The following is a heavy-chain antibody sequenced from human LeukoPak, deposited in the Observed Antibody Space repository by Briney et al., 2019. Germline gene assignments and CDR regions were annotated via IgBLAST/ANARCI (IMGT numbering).Heavy chain of an antibody. D-gene: IGHD2-15*01. CDR3: ARLVVAATPYYYYYYGMDV. CDR2: VYHSGST. J-gene: IGHJ6*02. Sequence: SETLSLTCAVSGGSITSTNWWTWVRQPPGKGLDWIGEVYHSGSTNYNPSLKSRVTISVDKSKNHFSLKLNSVTAADTAVYYCARLVVAATPYYYYYYGMDVWGQGTTVTVSS. V-gene: IGHV4-4*02. CDR1: GGSITSTNW.